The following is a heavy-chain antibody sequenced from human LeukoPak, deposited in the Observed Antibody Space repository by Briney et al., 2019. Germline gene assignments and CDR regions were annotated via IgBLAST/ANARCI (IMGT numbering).Heavy chain of an antibody. D-gene: IGHD3-22*01. Sequence: ASVKVSCKASGYTFTGYYMHWVRQAPGQGLEWMGWINPNSGGTNYAQKFQGRVTMTRDTSISTAYMELSRLRSDDTAVYYCARDAASSGYYDSSGYPSSYWGQGTLVTVSS. CDR3: ARDAASSGYYDSSGYPSSY. CDR1: GYTFTGYY. V-gene: IGHV1-2*02. CDR2: INPNSGGT. J-gene: IGHJ4*02.